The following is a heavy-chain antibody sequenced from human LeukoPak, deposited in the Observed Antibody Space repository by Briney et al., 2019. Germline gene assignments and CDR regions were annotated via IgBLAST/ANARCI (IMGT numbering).Heavy chain of an antibody. CDR3: ARNPSCGGDCYSLDY. Sequence: GGSLRLFCAASGFTFSSYWMHWVRQAPGKGLVWVSRITSDGSSTTYADSVKGRFTISRDNAKNTLYLQMNSLRAEDTAVYYCARNPSCGGDCYSLDYWGQGTLVTVSS. V-gene: IGHV3-74*01. CDR1: GFTFSSYW. J-gene: IGHJ4*02. CDR2: ITSDGSST. D-gene: IGHD2-21*02.